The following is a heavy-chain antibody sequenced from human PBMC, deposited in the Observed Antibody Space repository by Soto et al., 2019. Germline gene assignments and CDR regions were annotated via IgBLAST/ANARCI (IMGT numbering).Heavy chain of an antibody. Sequence: GGSLRLSCAASGFTFSSYAMSWVRQAPGKGLEWVSAISGSGGSTYYADSVKGRFTISRDNSKNTLYLQMNSLRAEDMAVYYCAREFYYYDSSGYYYYGMDVWGQGTTVTVSS. J-gene: IGHJ6*02. CDR3: AREFYYYDSSGYYYYGMDV. CDR1: GFTFSSYA. D-gene: IGHD3-22*01. CDR2: ISGSGGST. V-gene: IGHV3-23*01.